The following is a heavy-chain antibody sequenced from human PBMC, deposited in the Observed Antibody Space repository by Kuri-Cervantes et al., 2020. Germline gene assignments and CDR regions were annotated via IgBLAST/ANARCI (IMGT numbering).Heavy chain of an antibody. Sequence: SETLSLTCTASGVSITSSYWSWIRLAPGKGLEYVGYISYRGATSYNPSLTSRVSMSLDTSRNKVSLKLRSVTAADTALYFCARASEVIKIDYWGQGVLVTVSS. D-gene: IGHD2/OR15-2a*01. CDR3: ARASEVIKIDY. J-gene: IGHJ4*02. V-gene: IGHV4-59*01. CDR1: GVSITSSY. CDR2: ISYRGAT.